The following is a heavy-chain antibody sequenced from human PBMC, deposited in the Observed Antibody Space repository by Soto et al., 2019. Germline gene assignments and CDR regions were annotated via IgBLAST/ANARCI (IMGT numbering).Heavy chain of an antibody. D-gene: IGHD3-10*02. CDR2: INPSGGST. J-gene: IGHJ6*02. CDR1: GYTFTSYY. V-gene: IGHV1-46*01. Sequence: QVQLVQSGAEVKKPGASAKVSCKASGYTFTSYYMHWARQAPGQGLEWLGIINPSGGSTSYSQKFLGRVTMTRDTSTGTVDMELSSQISEDTAVYYCARAYNYVSGMDVWGQGTTVSVSS. CDR3: ARAYNYVSGMDV.